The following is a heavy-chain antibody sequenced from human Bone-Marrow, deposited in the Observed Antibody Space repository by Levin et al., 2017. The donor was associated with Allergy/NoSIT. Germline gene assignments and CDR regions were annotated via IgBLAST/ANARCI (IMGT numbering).Heavy chain of an antibody. D-gene: IGHD6-19*01. CDR3: ARDLSVQYSSGWDQAWWFDP. V-gene: IGHV1-69*13. CDR1: GGTFSSYA. J-gene: IGHJ5*02. Sequence: SVKVSCKASGGTFSSYAISWVRQAPGQGLEWMGGIIPIFGTANYAQKFQGRVTITADESTSTAYMELSSLRSEDTAVYYCARDLSVQYSSGWDQAWWFDPWGQGTLVTVSS. CDR2: IIPIFGTA.